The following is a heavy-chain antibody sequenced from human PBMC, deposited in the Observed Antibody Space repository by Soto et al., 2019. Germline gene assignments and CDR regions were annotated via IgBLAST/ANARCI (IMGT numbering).Heavy chain of an antibody. J-gene: IGHJ4*02. V-gene: IGHV3-30*18. Sequence: QVQLVESGGGVVQPGRSLRLSCAASGFTFSIYGMHWVRQAPGKGLEWVAVISYAGSIKYVDSVKGRFTISRDNSKNTVYLQMNSVRAEDTAVYYCAKSGPHEAHFDSWGQGTLVTVSS. CDR1: GFTFSIYG. CDR2: ISYAGSIK. CDR3: AKSGPHEAHFDS. D-gene: IGHD3-10*01.